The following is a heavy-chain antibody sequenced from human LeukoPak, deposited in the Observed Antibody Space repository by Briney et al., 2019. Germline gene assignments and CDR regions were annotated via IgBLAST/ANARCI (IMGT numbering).Heavy chain of an antibody. V-gene: IGHV4-4*07. CDR3: ARDEYYYGSGNFYMDV. Sequence: SETLSLTCTVSGYSISGGYYWSWIRQPAGKGLEWIGRIYTSGSTNYNPSLKSRVTMSVDTSKNQFSLKLSSVTAADTAVYYCARDEYYYGSGNFYMDVWGKGTTVTISS. D-gene: IGHD3-10*01. J-gene: IGHJ6*03. CDR1: GYSISGGYY. CDR2: IYTSGST.